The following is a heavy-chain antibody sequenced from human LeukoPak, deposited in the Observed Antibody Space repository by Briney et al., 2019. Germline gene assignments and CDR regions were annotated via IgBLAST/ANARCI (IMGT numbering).Heavy chain of an antibody. CDR2: IYSGGTT. J-gene: IGHJ4*02. D-gene: IGHD3-10*01. CDR3: ARAPTVITMVRGVLLLKYYFDY. CDR1: GFTVSGNY. Sequence: GGSLRLSCAVSGFTVSGNYMSWVRQAPGKGLEWVSLIYSGGTTYYADSVKGRFTISRDNAKNTLYLQMNSLRAEDTAVYYCARAPTVITMVRGVLLLKYYFDYWGQGTLVTVSS. V-gene: IGHV3-53*01.